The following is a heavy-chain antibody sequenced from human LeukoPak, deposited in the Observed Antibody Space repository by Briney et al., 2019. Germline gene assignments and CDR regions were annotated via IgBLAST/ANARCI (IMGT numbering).Heavy chain of an antibody. CDR1: GDNFNNYA. CDR3: ARRTDAVDDAFDI. J-gene: IGHJ3*02. V-gene: IGHV1-69*04. Sequence: SVKVSCKASGDNFNNYAVNWVRQAPGQGLQWMGRIIPALDRANYAHNFRGRLTITADKSTKTAYMELSSLQSEDTGLYFCARRTDAVDDAFDIWGQGTMLIVSS. D-gene: IGHD3/OR15-3a*01. CDR2: IIPALDRA.